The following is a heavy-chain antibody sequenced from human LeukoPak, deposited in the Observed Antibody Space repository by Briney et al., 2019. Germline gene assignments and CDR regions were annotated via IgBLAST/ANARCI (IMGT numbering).Heavy chain of an antibody. D-gene: IGHD2-2*01. Sequence: SETLSLTCTVSGGSISSANHFWSWVRQSPGEGLEWIGYIHYDGRAHYNPSLKSRVSMSLDMSKNQFSLSLSSVTAADTAIYYCAREVITPGDSDGFDLWGQGTMVSVSS. V-gene: IGHV4-30-4*08. J-gene: IGHJ3*01. CDR2: IHYDGRA. CDR3: AREVITPGDSDGFDL. CDR1: GGSISSANHF.